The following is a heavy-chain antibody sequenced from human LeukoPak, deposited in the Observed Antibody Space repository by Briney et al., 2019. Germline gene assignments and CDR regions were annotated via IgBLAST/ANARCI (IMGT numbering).Heavy chain of an antibody. CDR1: GYTFTSYG. J-gene: IGHJ5*02. CDR3: ARGEGVAARQSWFDP. D-gene: IGHD6-6*01. Sequence: ASVKVSCKASGYTFTSYGISWVRQAPGQGLEWMGWISAYNGNTNYAQKLQGRVTMTTDTSTSTAYMELRSLRSDDTAVSYCARGEGVAARQSWFDPWGQGTLVTVSS. V-gene: IGHV1-18*01. CDR2: ISAYNGNT.